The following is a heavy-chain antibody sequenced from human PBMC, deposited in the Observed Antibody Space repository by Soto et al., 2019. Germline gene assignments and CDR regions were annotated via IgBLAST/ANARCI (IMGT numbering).Heavy chain of an antibody. Sequence: SETLSLTCTVSGCSISSYYWSWIRQPPGKGLEWIGYIYYSGSTNYNPSLKSRVTISVDTSKNQFSLKLSSVTAADTAVYYCARDRGAGYYDSSGYYYYYYGMDVWGQGTTVTVSS. CDR2: IYYSGST. J-gene: IGHJ6*02. CDR1: GCSISSYY. CDR3: ARDRGAGYYDSSGYYYYYYGMDV. D-gene: IGHD3-22*01. V-gene: IGHV4-59*01.